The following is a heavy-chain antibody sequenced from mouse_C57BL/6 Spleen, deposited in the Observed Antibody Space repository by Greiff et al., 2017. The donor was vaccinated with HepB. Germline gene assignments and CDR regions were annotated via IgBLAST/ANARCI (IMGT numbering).Heavy chain of an antibody. J-gene: IGHJ2*01. CDR2: IDPSDSYT. Sequence: QVQLQQPGAELVMPGASVKLSCKASGYTFTSYWMHWVKQRPGQGLEWIGEIDPSDSYTNYNQKFKGKSTLTVDKSSSTAYMHLSSLTSEDSAVYYCARPGFDYWGQGTTLTVSS. CDR3: ARPGFDY. V-gene: IGHV1-69*01. CDR1: GYTFTSYW.